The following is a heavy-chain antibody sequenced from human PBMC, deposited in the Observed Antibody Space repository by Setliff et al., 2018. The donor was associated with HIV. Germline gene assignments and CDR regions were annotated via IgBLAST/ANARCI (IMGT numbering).Heavy chain of an antibody. CDR1: GYNFVNYW. CDR3: ARHPVAGTPYYFDS. Sequence: GESLKISCKASGYNFVNYWIGWVRLMPGKGLEWMGIVYPGDPDVRYSPSFQGHVSISVDKSITTAYLQWSSLQASDTAIYYCARHPVAGTPYYFDSWGQGTLVTVSS. CDR2: VYPGDPDV. J-gene: IGHJ4*02. V-gene: IGHV5-51*01. D-gene: IGHD6-19*01.